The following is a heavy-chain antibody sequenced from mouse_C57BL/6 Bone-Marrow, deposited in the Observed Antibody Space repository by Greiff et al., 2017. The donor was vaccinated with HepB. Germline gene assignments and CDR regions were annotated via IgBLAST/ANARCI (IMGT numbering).Heavy chain of an antibody. Sequence: EVQGVESGGGLVKPGGSLKLSCAASGFTFSDYGMHWVRQAPEKGLEWVAYISSGSSTIYYADTVKGRFTISRDNAKNTLFLQMTSLRSEDTAMYYFARTYYYGSSHWYFDVWGTGTTVTVSS. V-gene: IGHV5-17*01. J-gene: IGHJ1*03. CDR2: ISSGSSTI. CDR3: ARTYYYGSSHWYFDV. D-gene: IGHD1-1*01. CDR1: GFTFSDYG.